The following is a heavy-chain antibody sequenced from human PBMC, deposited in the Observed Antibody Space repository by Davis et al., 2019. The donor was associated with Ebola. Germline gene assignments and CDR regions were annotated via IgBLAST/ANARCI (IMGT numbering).Heavy chain of an antibody. J-gene: IGHJ4*02. V-gene: IGHV1-69*04. CDR3: AREGRGIAAAGAEGFDY. Sequence: AASVKVSCKASGGTFSSYAISWVRQAPGQGLEWMGRIIPILGIANYAQKFQGRVTITADKSTSTAYMELSSLRSEDTAVYYCAREGRGIAAAGAEGFDYWGQGTLVTVSS. CDR2: IIPILGIA. D-gene: IGHD6-13*01. CDR1: GGTFSSYA.